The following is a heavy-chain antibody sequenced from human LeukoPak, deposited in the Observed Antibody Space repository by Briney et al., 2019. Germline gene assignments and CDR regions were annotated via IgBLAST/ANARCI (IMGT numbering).Heavy chain of an antibody. J-gene: IGHJ4*02. Sequence: GGSLRLSCAASGFTFSSYSMNWVRQAPGKGLEWVSSISSSSSYIYYADSVKGRFTISRDNSKNTLYLQMNSLRAEDTAVYYCAKDNLAHSLYYYDSSGYFDYWGQGTLVTVSS. CDR1: GFTFSSYS. CDR2: ISSSSSYI. D-gene: IGHD3-22*01. CDR3: AKDNLAHSLYYYDSSGYFDY. V-gene: IGHV3-21*01.